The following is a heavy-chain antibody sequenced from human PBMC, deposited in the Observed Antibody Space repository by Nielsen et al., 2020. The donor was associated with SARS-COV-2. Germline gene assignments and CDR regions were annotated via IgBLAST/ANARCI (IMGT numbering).Heavy chain of an antibody. Sequence: GESLKISCAASGFTFSSYDMHWVRQATGKGLEWVSAIGTAGDTYYPDSVKGRFTISRDNSKNTLYLQMNSLRAEDTAVYYCARDLGIAAAGSSEYFQHWGQGTLVTVSS. CDR2: IGTAGDT. D-gene: IGHD6-13*01. J-gene: IGHJ1*01. CDR1: GFTFSSYD. V-gene: IGHV3-13*01. CDR3: ARDLGIAAAGSSEYFQH.